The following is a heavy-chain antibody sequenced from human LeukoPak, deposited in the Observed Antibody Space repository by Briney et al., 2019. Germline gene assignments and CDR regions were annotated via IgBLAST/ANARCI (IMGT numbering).Heavy chain of an antibody. CDR3: ARVDDYGDYEDY. Sequence: GGSLRLSCAASGFTVSSNYMSWVRQAPGKGLEWVSVIYSGGSTYYADSVKGRFTISRDNSKNTLYLQMNSLRAEDTAVYYCARVDDYGDYEDYWGQGTLVTVSS. V-gene: IGHV3-53*01. CDR1: GFTVSSNY. J-gene: IGHJ4*02. D-gene: IGHD4-17*01. CDR2: IYSGGST.